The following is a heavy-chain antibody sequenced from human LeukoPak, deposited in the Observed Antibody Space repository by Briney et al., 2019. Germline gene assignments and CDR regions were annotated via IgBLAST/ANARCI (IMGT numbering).Heavy chain of an antibody. CDR3: ARERFGSDYYLDV. CDR2: INWSGGTT. CDR1: GFTFDEYG. Sequence: PGGSLRLSCAASGFTFDEYGMSWVRQAPGKRLEWVSGINWSGGTTVYAESVKGRFTVSRDNAKNSLYLQVNSLRVDDTALYYCARERFGSDYYLDVWGKGTTVTVSS. V-gene: IGHV3-20*04. J-gene: IGHJ6*03. D-gene: IGHD3-10*01.